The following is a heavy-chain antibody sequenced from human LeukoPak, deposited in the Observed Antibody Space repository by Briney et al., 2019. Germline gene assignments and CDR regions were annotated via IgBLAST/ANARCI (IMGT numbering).Heavy chain of an antibody. J-gene: IGHJ4*02. CDR3: AKFDAALADMYYYDSSGYYDYFDY. D-gene: IGHD3-22*01. Sequence: GGSLRLSCAASGFTFSSYAMSWVRQAPGKGLEGVSAIRGSGGSTYYADSVKGRFTISRDNSKNTLYLQMNSLRAEDTAVYYCAKFDAALADMYYYDSSGYYDYFDYWGQGTLVTVSS. V-gene: IGHV3-23*01. CDR1: GFTFSSYA. CDR2: IRGSGGST.